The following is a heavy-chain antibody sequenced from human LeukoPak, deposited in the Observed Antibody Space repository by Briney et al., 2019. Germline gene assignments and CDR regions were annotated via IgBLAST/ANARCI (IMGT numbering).Heavy chain of an antibody. D-gene: IGHD3-3*01. CDR2: IYYSGST. Sequence: SQTLSLTXTVSGGSIISGDYYWSWIRQPPGKGLESIGYIYYSGSTYYNPSLKSRVTISVDTSKNQFSLKLSSVTAADTAVYYCARKYYDFWSGPYYFDYWGQGTLVTVSS. CDR3: ARKYYDFWSGPYYFDY. V-gene: IGHV4-30-4*08. CDR1: GGSIISGDYY. J-gene: IGHJ4*02.